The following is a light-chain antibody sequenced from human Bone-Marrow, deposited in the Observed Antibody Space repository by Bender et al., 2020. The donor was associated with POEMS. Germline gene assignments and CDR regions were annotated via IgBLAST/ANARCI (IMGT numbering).Light chain of an antibody. CDR3: YSTDSSGNHRV. CDR1: ALPKKY. J-gene: IGLJ2*01. V-gene: IGLV3-10*01. CDR2: EDS. Sequence: SYELTQAPSVSVSPGQTARITCSGDALPKKYAYWYQQKSGQAPVLLIYEDSERPSGIPERFSGSTSGTMATLTINGAQVEDEADYYWYSTDSSGNHRVFGGGTKVTVL.